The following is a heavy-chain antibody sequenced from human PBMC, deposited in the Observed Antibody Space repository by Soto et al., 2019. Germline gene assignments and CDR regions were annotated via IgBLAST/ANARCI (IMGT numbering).Heavy chain of an antibody. CDR1: GGSISSGDYY. J-gene: IGHJ6*02. CDR2: IYYSGST. CDR3: ARDRYGENYYYYYGMDV. V-gene: IGHV4-30-4*01. D-gene: IGHD3-16*02. Sequence: SETLSLTCTVSGGSISSGDYYWSWIRQPPGKGLEWIGYIYYSGSTYYNPSLKSRVTISVDTSKNQFSLKLSYVTAADTAVYYCARDRYGENYYYYYGMDVWGQGTTVTVSS.